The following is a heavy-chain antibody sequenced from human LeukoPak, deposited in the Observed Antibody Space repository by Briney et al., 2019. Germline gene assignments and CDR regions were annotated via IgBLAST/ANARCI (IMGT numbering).Heavy chain of an antibody. CDR3: ARYVLRYFDWLLLNAFDI. V-gene: IGHV4-59*10. J-gene: IGHJ3*02. D-gene: IGHD3-9*01. Sequence: SETLSLTCAVYGGSFSGYYWSWIRQPAGKGLEWIGRIYTGVSTNYNPSLKSRVSISVDTSKNQFSLKLSSVTAADTAVYYCARYVLRYFDWLLLNAFDIWGQGTMVTVSS. CDR1: GGSFSGYY. CDR2: IYTGVST.